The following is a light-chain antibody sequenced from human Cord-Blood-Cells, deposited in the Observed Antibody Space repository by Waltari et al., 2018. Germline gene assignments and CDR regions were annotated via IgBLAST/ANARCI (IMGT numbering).Light chain of an antibody. Sequence: EIVMTQSPATLSVSPGERATLPCSASQSVSSNLAWYQQKPGQAPRRLIYGASTRATGIPARFSGSGSGTEFTLPISSLQSEDFAVYYCQQYNNWRLTFGGGTKVEIK. J-gene: IGKJ4*01. CDR3: QQYNNWRLT. V-gene: IGKV3-15*01. CDR1: QSVSSN. CDR2: GAS.